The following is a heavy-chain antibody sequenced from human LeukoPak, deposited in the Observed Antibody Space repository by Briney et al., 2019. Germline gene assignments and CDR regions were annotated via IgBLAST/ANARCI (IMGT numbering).Heavy chain of an antibody. CDR2: ISSSGSTI. CDR1: GFTFSDYY. CDR3: ARDQMGDSYGYLVQAYCYYGMDV. J-gene: IGHJ6*02. D-gene: IGHD5-18*01. Sequence: GGSLRLSCAASGFTFSDYYMSWIRQAPGKGLEWVSYISSSGSTIYYADSVKGRFTISRDNAKNSLYLQMNSLRAEDTAVYYCARDQMGDSYGYLVQAYCYYGMDVWGQGTTVTVSS. V-gene: IGHV3-11*01.